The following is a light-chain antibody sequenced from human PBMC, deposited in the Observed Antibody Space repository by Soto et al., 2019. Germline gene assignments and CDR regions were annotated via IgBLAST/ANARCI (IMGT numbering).Light chain of an antibody. Sequence: DIVMTQSPDSLAVSLGERATINCKSSQSVLYSSNNKNYLAWYQQKPGQPPTLLIYWASTREFGVPDRFSGSGSGTDFTLTISSLQAEDVAVYYCQQYYSTLITFGQGTRLEIK. J-gene: IGKJ5*01. CDR1: QSVLYSSNNKNY. V-gene: IGKV4-1*01. CDR2: WAS. CDR3: QQYYSTLIT.